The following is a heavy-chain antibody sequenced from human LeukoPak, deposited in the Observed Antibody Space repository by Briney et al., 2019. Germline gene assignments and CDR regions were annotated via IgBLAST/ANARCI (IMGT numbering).Heavy chain of an antibody. CDR1: GGSFSGYY. V-gene: IGHV4-59*01. D-gene: IGHD3-22*01. J-gene: IGHJ6*03. CDR3: ARVLYYYDRSGYYYYYMDV. Sequence: SETLSLTCAFYGGSFSGYYWSWIRQPPGKGLEWIGYIYYSGSTNYNPSLKSRVTISVDTSKNQFSLKLSSVTAADTAVYYCARVLYYYDRSGYYYYYMDVWGKGTTVTVSS. CDR2: IYYSGST.